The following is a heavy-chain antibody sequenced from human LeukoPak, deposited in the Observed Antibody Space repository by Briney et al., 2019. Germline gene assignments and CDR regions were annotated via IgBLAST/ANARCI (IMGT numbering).Heavy chain of an antibody. Sequence: QSGGSLRLSCAASGFTFSDYAMYWVRQAPDKGLEWVAVISFDGSNKYYADSVKGRFTISRDNSKNTLYLQMNNLRDEDTAVYFCARDAITAYINSWLDYWGQGTLVTVSS. CDR3: ARDAITAYINSWLDY. V-gene: IGHV3-30-3*01. D-gene: IGHD6-13*01. J-gene: IGHJ4*02. CDR2: ISFDGSNK. CDR1: GFTFSDYA.